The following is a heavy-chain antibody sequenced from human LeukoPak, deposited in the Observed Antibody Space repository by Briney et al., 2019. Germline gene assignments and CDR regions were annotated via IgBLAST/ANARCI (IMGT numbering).Heavy chain of an antibody. V-gene: IGHV3-48*02. CDR3: ARESGIDY. D-gene: IGHD3-10*01. CDR1: GFTFSTYS. Sequence: GGSLRLSCAASGFTFSTYSMNWVRQAPGKGLEWVSYITVSSSAIYYADSVKGRFTISRDNAKNSLYLQMNNLRDEDTAVYYCARESGIDYWGQGTLVTVSS. CDR2: ITVSSSAI. J-gene: IGHJ4*02.